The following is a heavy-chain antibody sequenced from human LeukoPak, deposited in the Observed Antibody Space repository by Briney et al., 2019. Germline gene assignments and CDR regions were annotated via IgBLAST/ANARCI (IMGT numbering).Heavy chain of an antibody. CDR3: AREGPGRPPYFDY. CDR1: GGSFSGYY. CDR2: INHSGST. V-gene: IGHV4-34*01. J-gene: IGHJ4*02. Sequence: SETLSLTCAVYGGSFSGYYWSWIRQPPGMGLEWIGEINHSGSTNYNPSLKSRVTISVDTSKNQFSLKLSSVTAADTAVYYCAREGPGRPPYFDYWGQGTLVTVSS.